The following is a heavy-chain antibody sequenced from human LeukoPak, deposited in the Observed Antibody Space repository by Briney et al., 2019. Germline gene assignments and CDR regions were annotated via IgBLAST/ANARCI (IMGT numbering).Heavy chain of an antibody. Sequence: SETLSLTCTVSGGSINSSSYYWGWIRQPPGKGLEWVGSIFHSGTYYNPSLKSRVTISVDTSKNQFSLKLTSVTAADTAVYYCARHNDYYYMDVWGKGTTVTVSS. V-gene: IGHV4-39*01. J-gene: IGHJ6*03. CDR1: GGSINSSSYY. CDR3: ARHNDYYYMDV. CDR2: IFHSGT.